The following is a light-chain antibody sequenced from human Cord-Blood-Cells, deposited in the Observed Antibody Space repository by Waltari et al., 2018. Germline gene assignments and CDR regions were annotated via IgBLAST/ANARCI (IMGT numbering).Light chain of an antibody. J-gene: IGKJ5*01. V-gene: IGKV1-33*01. CDR2: DAS. CDR1: QDISNY. CDR3: QQYDNLLTIT. Sequence: DIQMNQSPSYVSASVGDRVTITCQASQDISNYLNWYQQKPGKAPKLLIYDASNLETGVPSRFSGSGSGTDFTFTISSLQPEDIATYYCQQYDNLLTITFGQGTRLEIK.